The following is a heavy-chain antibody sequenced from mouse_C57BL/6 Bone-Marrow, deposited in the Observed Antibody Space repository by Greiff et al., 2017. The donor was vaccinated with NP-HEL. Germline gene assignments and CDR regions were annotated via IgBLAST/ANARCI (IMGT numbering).Heavy chain of an antibody. J-gene: IGHJ4*01. Sequence: LQQSGASVKISCKASGYAFSSYWMNWVKQRPGKGLEWIGQIYPGDGDTNYNGKFKGKATLTADKSSSTAYMQLSSLTSEDSAVYFCARNYYGSSSYYAMDYWGQGTSVTVSS. V-gene: IGHV1-80*01. CDR2: IYPGDGDT. D-gene: IGHD1-1*01. CDR3: ARNYYGSSSYYAMDY. CDR1: GYAFSSYW.